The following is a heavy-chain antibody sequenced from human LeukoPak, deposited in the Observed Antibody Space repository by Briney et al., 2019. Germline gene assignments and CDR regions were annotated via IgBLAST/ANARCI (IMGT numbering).Heavy chain of an antibody. D-gene: IGHD1-26*01. CDR1: GFTFYSYA. CDR3: GKGYSGSYFSDVDY. Sequence: GGSLRLSCAASGFTFYSYALHWVRQAPGKGLEWMAGIPNDGSNRYYDDSVKGRFTISRDTTQNTLYLQMNSLRPDDTAVYFCGKGYSGSYFSDVDYWGQGTLVTVSS. V-gene: IGHV3-30*18. J-gene: IGHJ4*02. CDR2: IPNDGSNR.